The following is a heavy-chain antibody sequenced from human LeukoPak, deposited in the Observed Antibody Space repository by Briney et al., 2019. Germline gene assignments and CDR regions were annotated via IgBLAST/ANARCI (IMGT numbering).Heavy chain of an antibody. Sequence: SETLSLTCTVSGGSISSYYWNWIRQPPGKGLGWIGGIYYSGSTNYNPSLKSRVTISVDTSKNQSSLKVSSVTAADTAVYYCARVPSTALETKYYFDYWGQGALVTVSS. CDR3: ARVPSTALETKYYFDY. V-gene: IGHV4-59*01. CDR2: IYYSGST. D-gene: IGHD4-11*01. CDR1: GGSISSYY. J-gene: IGHJ4*02.